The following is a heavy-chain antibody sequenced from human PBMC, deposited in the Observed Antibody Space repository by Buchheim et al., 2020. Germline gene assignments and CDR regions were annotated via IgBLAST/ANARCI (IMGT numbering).Heavy chain of an antibody. Sequence: QLVESGGGLVHPGGSLRLSCAASGFTFTTSWMTWVRQAPGKGLEWVANTKQDGSEKYYVDSVKGRFTISRDNAKNSMYLQMNSLRADDTAVYYCARDRIVEYSSSSTYGWFDTWGQGTL. V-gene: IGHV3-7*01. D-gene: IGHD6-6*01. CDR1: GFTFTTSW. CDR3: ARDRIVEYSSSSTYGWFDT. CDR2: TKQDGSEK. J-gene: IGHJ5*02.